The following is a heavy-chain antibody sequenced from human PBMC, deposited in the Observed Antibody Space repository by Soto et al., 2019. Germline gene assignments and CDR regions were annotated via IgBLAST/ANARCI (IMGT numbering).Heavy chain of an antibody. J-gene: IGHJ6*02. CDR2: IKQDGSEK. CDR1: GFTFSSYL. Sequence: GGSLRLSCAASGFTFSSYLMSWVRQSPGKGLEWVANIKQDGSEKYYVDSVKGRFTISRDNAKNSLYLQMNSLRAEDTAVYYCHLSDLYGMDVWGQGTTVTVSS. V-gene: IGHV3-7*03. CDR3: HLSDLYGMDV.